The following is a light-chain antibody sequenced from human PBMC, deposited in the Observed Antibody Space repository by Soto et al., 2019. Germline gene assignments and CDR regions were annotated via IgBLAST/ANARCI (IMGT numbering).Light chain of an antibody. CDR1: QSIFSNY. CDR3: QRYGTSPLT. J-gene: IGKJ1*01. V-gene: IGKV3-20*01. CDR2: GAS. Sequence: EVMLTQSPGTLSLSPGERATLSCRASQSIFSNYLAWYQQKSGQAPRLLIYGASNRATGIPDRFSGGGSGTDFPITISRLEPEDFAVYYYQRYGTSPLTFGQGTKVEFK.